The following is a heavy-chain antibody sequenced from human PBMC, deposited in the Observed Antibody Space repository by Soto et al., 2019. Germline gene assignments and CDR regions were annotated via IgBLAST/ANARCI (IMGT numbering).Heavy chain of an antibody. Sequence: QVPLVQSGAEVKKPGASVKVSCKASGYTFTSYDINWVRQATGQGLEWMGWMNPNSGNTGYAQKFQGRVTMTSNTSISTAYMELSSLRSEDTAVYYCAVWGAISDWFDPWGQGTLVTVSS. D-gene: IGHD3-16*02. CDR3: AVWGAISDWFDP. CDR2: MNPNSGNT. V-gene: IGHV1-8*01. J-gene: IGHJ5*02. CDR1: GYTFTSYD.